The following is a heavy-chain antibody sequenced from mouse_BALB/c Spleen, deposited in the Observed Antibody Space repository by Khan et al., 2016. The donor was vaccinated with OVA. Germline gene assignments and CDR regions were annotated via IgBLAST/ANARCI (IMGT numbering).Heavy chain of an antibody. J-gene: IGHJ2*01. CDR3: ARSIMAN. V-gene: IGHV3-2*02. CDR2: ISYSGCT. CDR1: GYSITSDYA. Sequence: EVQLVESGPGLVKPSQSLSLTCTVTGYSITSDYAWNWIRQFPGNKLEWMGYISYSGCTSYNPSLKSRISITRDTSKNQFFLLLNSVTTEDTATYYGARSIMANWGQGTTLTVSA.